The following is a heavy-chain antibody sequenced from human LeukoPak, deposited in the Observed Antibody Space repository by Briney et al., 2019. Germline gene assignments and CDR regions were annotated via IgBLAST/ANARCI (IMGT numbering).Heavy chain of an antibody. CDR2: ISYDGSNK. CDR3: AREKVEEAAAGPVTGGDYYMDV. V-gene: IGHV3-30-3*01. Sequence: PGGSLRLSCAASGFTFSSYAMHWVRQAPGKGLEWVAVISYDGSNKYYADSVKGRFTISRDNSKNTLYLQMNSLRAEDTAVYYCAREKVEEAAAGPVTGGDYYMDVWGKGTTVTVSS. D-gene: IGHD6-13*01. J-gene: IGHJ6*03. CDR1: GFTFSSYA.